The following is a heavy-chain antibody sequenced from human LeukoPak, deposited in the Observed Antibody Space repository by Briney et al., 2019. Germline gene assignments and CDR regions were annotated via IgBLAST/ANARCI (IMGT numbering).Heavy chain of an antibody. CDR1: GFTFSSYS. V-gene: IGHV3-21*01. J-gene: IGHJ5*02. D-gene: IGHD6-13*01. Sequence: PGGSLRLSCAASGFTFSSYSMNWVRQAPGKGLEWVSSISSSSSYIYYADSVKGRFTISRDNAKNSLYLQMDSLRAEDTAVYYCARDLYSSSWYKWFDPWGQGTLVTVSS. CDR3: ARDLYSSSWYKWFDP. CDR2: ISSSSSYI.